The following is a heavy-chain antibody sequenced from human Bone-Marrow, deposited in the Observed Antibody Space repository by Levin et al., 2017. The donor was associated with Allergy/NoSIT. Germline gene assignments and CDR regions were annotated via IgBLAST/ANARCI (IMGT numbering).Heavy chain of an antibody. CDR2: FIPIFGTA. CDR3: SSLGYCNDGSCLWHNDYDDDDGP. Sequence: PGESLKISCKASGGIFSNLALNWVRQAPGQGLVWMRGFIPIFGTANYAQEFQGRVTITADESTSTAYLELSSLKSEDTAGYYCSSLGYCNDGSCLWHNDYDDDDGPWDQGTRVTVSS. CDR1: GGIFSNLA. V-gene: IGHV1-69*01. J-gene: IGHJ5*02. D-gene: IGHD2-15*01.